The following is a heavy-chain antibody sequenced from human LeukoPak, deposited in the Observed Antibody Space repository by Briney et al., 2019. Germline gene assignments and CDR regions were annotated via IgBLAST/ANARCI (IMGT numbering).Heavy chain of an antibody. V-gene: IGHV1-46*01. J-gene: IGHJ4*02. CDR2: INPTGGST. Sequence: GASVKVSCKASGYTFPSYFMHWVRQAPGQGLEWMGIINPTGGSTTYAQKFQGRVTMTRDTSTSTVYMELSSLRSDDTAVYYCARAGWVAQEIGYWGQGTLVTVSS. D-gene: IGHD2-15*01. CDR1: GYTFPSYF. CDR3: ARAGWVAQEIGY.